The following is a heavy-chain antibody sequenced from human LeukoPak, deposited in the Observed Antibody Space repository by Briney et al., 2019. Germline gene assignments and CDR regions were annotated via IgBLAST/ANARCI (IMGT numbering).Heavy chain of an antibody. V-gene: IGHV4-59*01. D-gene: IGHD3-10*01. CDR2: IDYSGSS. Sequence: SDTVSLTCTVWGHSFSRYYWRWLRRPRGKGLVGLGYIDYSGSSNYNPSLKSRVTISVDTSKNQFSLKLSSVTAADTAVYYCARDRAYGSGKYWFDPWGQGTLVTVSS. CDR1: GHSFSRYY. J-gene: IGHJ5*02. CDR3: ARDRAYGSGKYWFDP.